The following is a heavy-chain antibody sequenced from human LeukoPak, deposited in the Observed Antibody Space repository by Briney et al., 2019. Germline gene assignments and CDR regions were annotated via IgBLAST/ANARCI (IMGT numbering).Heavy chain of an antibody. D-gene: IGHD3-10*01. Sequence: GASVKVSCKASGYTFTGYYMHWVRQAPGQGVEWMGRINPNSGGTNYAQKFQGRVTMTRDTSISIAYMELSRLRSDDTAVYYCAGAYYYGSGVDYWGQGTLVTVSS. J-gene: IGHJ4*02. CDR1: GYTFTGYY. V-gene: IGHV1-2*06. CDR3: AGAYYYGSGVDY. CDR2: INPNSGGT.